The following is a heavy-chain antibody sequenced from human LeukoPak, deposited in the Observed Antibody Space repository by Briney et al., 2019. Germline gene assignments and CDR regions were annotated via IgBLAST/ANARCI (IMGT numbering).Heavy chain of an antibody. Sequence: PSETLSLTCTVSGDSISSGDYYWSWIRQPAGKGLEWIGRIYTSGSTNYNPSLKSRVTISVDTSKNQFSLKLSSVTAADTAVYYCARQGVNEVFDYWGQGTLVTVSS. D-gene: IGHD5/OR15-5a*01. CDR3: ARQGVNEVFDY. CDR1: GDSISSGDYY. J-gene: IGHJ4*02. CDR2: IYTSGST. V-gene: IGHV4-61*02.